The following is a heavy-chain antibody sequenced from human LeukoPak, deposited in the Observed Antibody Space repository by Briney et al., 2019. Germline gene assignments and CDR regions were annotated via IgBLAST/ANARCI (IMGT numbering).Heavy chain of an antibody. CDR3: ARERWLQFHDAFDI. CDR2: IIPIFGTT. D-gene: IGHD5-24*01. Sequence: SVKVSCKASGGTFSSYAISWARQAPGQGLEWMGGIIPIFGTTNYAQKFQDRVTITADKSTSTAYMELSSLRSEDTAVYYCARERWLQFHDAFDIWGQGTMVTVSS. CDR1: GGTFSSYA. V-gene: IGHV1-69*06. J-gene: IGHJ3*02.